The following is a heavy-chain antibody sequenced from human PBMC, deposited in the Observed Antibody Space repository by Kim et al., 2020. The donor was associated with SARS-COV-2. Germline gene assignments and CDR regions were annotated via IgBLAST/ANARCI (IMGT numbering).Heavy chain of an antibody. Sequence: GRFTISRDNSKNTLYLQMNSLRAEDTAVYYCAKTLVSYYYDSSGYSHFDYWGQGTLVTVSS. CDR3: AKTLVSYYYDSSGYSHFDY. J-gene: IGHJ4*02. V-gene: IGHV3-23*01. D-gene: IGHD3-22*01.